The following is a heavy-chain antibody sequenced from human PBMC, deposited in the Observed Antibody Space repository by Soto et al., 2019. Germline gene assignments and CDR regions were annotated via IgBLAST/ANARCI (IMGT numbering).Heavy chain of an antibody. V-gene: IGHV1-2*04. CDR1: GYTFTGYY. D-gene: IGHD3-9*01. CDR2: INPSSGGT. CDR3: ARGAYYDILTGYSGHFDY. Sequence: ASVKVSCKASGYTFTGYYMLWVRQAPGQGLEWMGWINPSSGGTNYAQKFQGWVTMTRDTSISTAYMELSRLRSDDTAVYYCARGAYYDILTGYSGHFDYWGQG. J-gene: IGHJ4*02.